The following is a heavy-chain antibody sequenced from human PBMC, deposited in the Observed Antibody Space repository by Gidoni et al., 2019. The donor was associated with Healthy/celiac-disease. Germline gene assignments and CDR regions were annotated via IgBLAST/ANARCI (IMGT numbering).Heavy chain of an antibody. D-gene: IGHD5-12*01. CDR3: ARTNIVATINLGFDL. J-gene: IGHJ2*01. CDR2: IISSSNYI. V-gene: IGHV3-21*01. CDR1: GFTFSSYS. Sequence: EVQLVESGAGLVKPGGSLRIPCAASGFTFSSYSMNWVRQAPGKGLELVSSIISSSNYISYADSVKGRFTISRDNAKNSLYLQMNSLRAEDTAVYYCARTNIVATINLGFDLWGRGTLVTVSS.